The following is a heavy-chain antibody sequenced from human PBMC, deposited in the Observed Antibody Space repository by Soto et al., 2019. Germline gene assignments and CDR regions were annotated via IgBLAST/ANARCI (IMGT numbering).Heavy chain of an antibody. Sequence: SETLSLTCAVSGYSISSGYYWGFIRQPPGKGLECIGTIYHSGSTYYNPSLKSRVTISVDTSKNQFSLKLSSVTAADTAVFYCARGLSAGTFDYWGQGTLVTVSS. CDR3: ARGLSAGTFDY. CDR1: GYSISSGYY. D-gene: IGHD6-13*01. CDR2: IYHSGST. J-gene: IGHJ4*02. V-gene: IGHV4-38-2*01.